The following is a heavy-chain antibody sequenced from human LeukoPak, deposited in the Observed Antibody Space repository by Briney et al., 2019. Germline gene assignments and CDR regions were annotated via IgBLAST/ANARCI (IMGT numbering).Heavy chain of an antibody. Sequence: GGSLRLSCAASGFTFSTNWMHWVRQAPGKGLVWVSRINSDGSDTGYADSVKGRFTISRDNAKNTLYLQMNSLRAEDTAVYYCASTIGYSSSWYRDYWGQGTLVTVSS. J-gene: IGHJ4*02. CDR3: ASTIGYSSSWYRDY. CDR1: GFTFSTNW. D-gene: IGHD6-13*01. CDR2: INSDGSDT. V-gene: IGHV3-74*01.